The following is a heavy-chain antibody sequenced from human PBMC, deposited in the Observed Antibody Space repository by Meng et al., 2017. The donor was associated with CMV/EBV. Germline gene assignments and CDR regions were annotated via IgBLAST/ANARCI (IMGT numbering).Heavy chain of an antibody. D-gene: IGHD1-26*01. V-gene: IGHV1-69*05. Sequence: SVKVSCKASGGTFSSYAISWVRQAPGPGLEWIGGIIPILGTANYAQKFQGRVTITTEDSTITAYMELSSLGSEDTAVYYCARGSVQGATTAWGQGTLVTVSS. CDR3: ARGSVQGATTA. CDR1: GGTFSSYA. J-gene: IGHJ4*02. CDR2: IIPILGTA.